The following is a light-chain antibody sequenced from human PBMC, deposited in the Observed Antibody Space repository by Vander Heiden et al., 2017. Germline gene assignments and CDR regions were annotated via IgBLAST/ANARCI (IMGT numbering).Light chain of an antibody. CDR2: EAS. J-gene: IGKJ2*01. Sequence: MIHSPSSLSASVGDRVIITCRASQSISRYLNWYQQKPGESPKLLIYEASTTHSGVPSRFSGSGSGTEFTLTIGSLQSEDFAAYYCQQDYNCPLTFGQGTRLEIK. V-gene: IGKV1-39*01. CDR1: QSISRY. CDR3: QQDYNCPLT.